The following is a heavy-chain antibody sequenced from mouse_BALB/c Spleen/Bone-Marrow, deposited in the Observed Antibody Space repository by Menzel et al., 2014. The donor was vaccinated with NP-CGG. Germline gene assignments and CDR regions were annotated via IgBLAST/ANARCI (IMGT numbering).Heavy chain of an antibody. CDR2: IYPPDSYT. Sequence: ESGAELVRPGASVKLSCKASGYTFTSYWINWVKQRPGQGLEWIGNIYPPDSYTNYNQKFKDKATLTVDKSSSTAYMQLSSPTSEDSAVYYCTRDDGSFAYWGQGTLVTVS. CDR3: TRDDGSFAY. V-gene: IGHV1-69*02. D-gene: IGHD2-3*01. J-gene: IGHJ3*01. CDR1: GYTFTSYW.